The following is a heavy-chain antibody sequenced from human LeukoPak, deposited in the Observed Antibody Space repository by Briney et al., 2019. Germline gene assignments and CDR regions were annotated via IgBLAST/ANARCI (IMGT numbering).Heavy chain of an antibody. D-gene: IGHD3-10*01. CDR3: ARDLSYGSDKNGPHKV. CDR2: IWNDGSHT. CDR1: GFTFSDYG. V-gene: IGHV3-33*01. J-gene: IGHJ6*04. Sequence: PGTPLRLSCAASGFTFSDYGIHWVRPAPGKGLEWTASIWNDGSHTYYADSVTGRITISRDNSKKTVYLLMNILRDEGTAVSYCARDLSYGSDKNGPHKVGGEGTTVIVPS.